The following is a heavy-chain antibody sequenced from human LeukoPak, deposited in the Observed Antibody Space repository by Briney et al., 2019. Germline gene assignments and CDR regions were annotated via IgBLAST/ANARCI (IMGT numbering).Heavy chain of an antibody. CDR3: ARDQERMVRGVIYGYFDY. Sequence: GGSLRLSCAASGFTFGSYWISWVRQAPGKGLEWVSNIKQDGSEKYYVDSVKGGFTISRDNAKNSLYLQMNSLRAEDTAVYYCARDQERMVRGVIYGYFDYWGQGTLVTVSS. V-gene: IGHV3-7*01. D-gene: IGHD3-10*01. J-gene: IGHJ4*02. CDR2: IKQDGSEK. CDR1: GFTFGSYW.